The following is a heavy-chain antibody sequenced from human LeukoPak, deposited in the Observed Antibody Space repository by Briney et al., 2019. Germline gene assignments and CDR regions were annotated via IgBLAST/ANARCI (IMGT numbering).Heavy chain of an antibody. CDR2: ISGSGGST. CDR1: GFTFSRYA. Sequence: RGSLRLSCAASGFTFSRYAMSWVRQAPGKGLEWVSAISGSGGSTYYADSVKGRFTISRDNSKNTLYLQMNSLRAEDTAVYYCAKMMGFWCGPAFRGQGTLVTVSS. D-gene: IGHD3-3*01. V-gene: IGHV3-23*01. CDR3: AKMMGFWCGPAF. J-gene: IGHJ4*02.